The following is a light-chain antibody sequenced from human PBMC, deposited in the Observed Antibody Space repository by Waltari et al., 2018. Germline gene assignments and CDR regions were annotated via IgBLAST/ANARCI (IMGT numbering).Light chain of an antibody. CDR3: QQYGTSPRT. Sequence: EIVLTQSPGTLSLSPGARATLACRASQRVTSTYLAWYQQKPGQAPRLLIYGASNRASGIPDRFSGSGSGTDYTLTISRLEPEDFAVYYCQQYGTSPRTFGPGTKLEIK. CDR2: GAS. V-gene: IGKV3-20*01. J-gene: IGKJ1*01. CDR1: QRVTSTY.